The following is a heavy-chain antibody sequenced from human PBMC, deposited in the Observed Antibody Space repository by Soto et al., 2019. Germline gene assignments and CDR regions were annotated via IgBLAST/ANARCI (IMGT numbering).Heavy chain of an antibody. J-gene: IGHJ4*02. V-gene: IGHV4-61*01. CDR3: ARVRSSGDSLGY. CDR1: GGSVSSGSYY. CDR2: IYYSGST. D-gene: IGHD3-22*01. Sequence: QVQLQESGPGLVKPSETLSLTCTVSGGSVSSGSYYWSWIRQPPGKGLEWIGYIYYSGSTKYNPPLKSRVTISVDRSKNQFSLKLSSVTAADTAVYYCARVRSSGDSLGYWGQGTLVTVSS.